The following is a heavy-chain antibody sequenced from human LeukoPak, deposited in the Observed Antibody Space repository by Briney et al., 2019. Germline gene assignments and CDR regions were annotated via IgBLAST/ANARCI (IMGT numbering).Heavy chain of an antibody. J-gene: IGHJ4*02. CDR2: INHSGST. CDR1: GGSFSGYY. Sequence: SETLSLTCAVYGGSFSGYYWSWIRQPPGKGLEWIGEINHSGSTYYNPSLKSRVTISVDTSKNQFSLKLSSVTAADTAVYYCARERRDGYKVYFDYWGQGTLVTVSS. CDR3: ARERRDGYKVYFDY. D-gene: IGHD5-24*01. V-gene: IGHV4-34*01.